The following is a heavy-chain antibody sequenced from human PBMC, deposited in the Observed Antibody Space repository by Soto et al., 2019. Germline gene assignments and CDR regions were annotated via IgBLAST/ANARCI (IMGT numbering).Heavy chain of an antibody. CDR3: ARIKGRYSNYYYYMDV. D-gene: IGHD2-15*01. V-gene: IGHV1-18*01. J-gene: IGHJ6*03. Sequence: ASVKVSCKASGYTFTSYGSSWVRQAPGQGLEWMGWISAYNGNTNYAQKLQGRVTMTTDTSTSTAYMELRSLRSDDTAVYYCARIKGRYSNYYYYMDVWGKGTTVTVSS. CDR1: GYTFTSYG. CDR2: ISAYNGNT.